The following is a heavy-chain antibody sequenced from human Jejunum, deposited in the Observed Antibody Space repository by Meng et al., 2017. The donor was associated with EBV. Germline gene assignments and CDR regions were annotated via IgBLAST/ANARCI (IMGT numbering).Heavy chain of an antibody. CDR2: ISHSGSA. J-gene: IGHJ4*02. CDR3: AGASGNNYEGFDY. D-gene: IGHD1/OR15-1a*01. V-gene: IGHV4-4*02. Sequence: DSCQVLVMPLCTLSFTSPVSGGSISSGYWGSWVRPPPGKGLEWIGEISHSGSAGYNPSLKSRVTITVDKSKNQFSLNLNSVTAPDTAVYYCAGASGNNYEGFDYWGQGTLVTVSS. CDR1: GGSISSGYW.